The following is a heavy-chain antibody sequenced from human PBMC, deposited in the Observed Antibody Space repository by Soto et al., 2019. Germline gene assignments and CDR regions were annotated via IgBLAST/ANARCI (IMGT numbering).Heavy chain of an antibody. CDR3: AREQQQLVRGAFDY. CDR2: TYYRSKWYT. D-gene: IGHD6-13*01. V-gene: IGHV6-1*01. CDR1: GDSVSSNSAA. J-gene: IGHJ4*02. Sequence: PSQTLSLTCAISGDSVSSNSAAWNWIRQSPSRGLEWLGRTYYRSKWYTEYAVSVKSRITINADTSNNQFSLQLNSVNPEDTAMYYCAREQQQLVRGAFDYWGQGSLVTVSS.